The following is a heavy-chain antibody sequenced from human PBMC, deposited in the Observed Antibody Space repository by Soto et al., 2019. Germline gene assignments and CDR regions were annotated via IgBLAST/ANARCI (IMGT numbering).Heavy chain of an antibody. CDR1: VYTFTSYD. CDR2: MNPNSGNT. CDR3: ARGIKYGAYSRWFDP. Sequence: ASVKVSCKASVYTFTSYDINWVRQATGQGLEYLGWMNPNSGNTGYVQKFQGRVTMTRDTSISTAYMELSSLRSEDSAVYFCARGIKYGAYSRWFDPWGQGTLVTVSS. D-gene: IGHD4-17*01. V-gene: IGHV1-8*01. J-gene: IGHJ5*02.